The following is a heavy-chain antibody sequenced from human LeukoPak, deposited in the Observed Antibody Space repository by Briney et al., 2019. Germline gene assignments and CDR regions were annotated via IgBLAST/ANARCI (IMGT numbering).Heavy chain of an antibody. Sequence: PSQTLSLTCAVSGGSISSGGYSWSWIRQPPGKGLEWIGYIYYSGSTYYNPSLKSRVTISVDTSKNQFSLKLSSVTAADTAVYYCARGRYSSGWSGVIGYWGQGTLVTVSS. CDR1: GGSISSGGYS. V-gene: IGHV4-30-4*07. J-gene: IGHJ4*02. D-gene: IGHD6-19*01. CDR3: ARGRYSSGWSGVIGY. CDR2: IYYSGST.